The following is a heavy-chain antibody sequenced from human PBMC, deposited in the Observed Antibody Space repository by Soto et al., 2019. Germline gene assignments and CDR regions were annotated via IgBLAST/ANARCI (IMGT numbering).Heavy chain of an antibody. CDR2: IKQDGSEK. V-gene: IGHV3-7*01. Sequence: RLSCAASGFTFSSYWMSWVRQAPGKGLEWVANIKQDGSEKYYVDSVKGRFTISRDNAKNSLYLQMNSLRAEDTAVYYCARDLGCGYSSSWYSCYYYGMDVWGQGTTVTVSS. D-gene: IGHD6-13*01. CDR1: GFTFSSYW. CDR3: ARDLGCGYSSSWYSCYYYGMDV. J-gene: IGHJ6*02.